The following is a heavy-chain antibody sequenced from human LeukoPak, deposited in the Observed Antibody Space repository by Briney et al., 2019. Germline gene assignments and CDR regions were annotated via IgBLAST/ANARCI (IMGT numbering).Heavy chain of an antibody. V-gene: IGHV2-5*02. CDR3: AHLDRVRALDAFDI. CDR2: IYWDDDK. CDR1: GFSLSTTGVG. Sequence: ESGPTLVNPTQTLTLTCTFSGFSLSTTGVGVGWIRQPPRKALEWLALIYWDDDKRYSPFLKSRLTITKDTSKNQVVLTMTNMDPVDTATYYCAHLDRVRALDAFDIWGQGTMVTVSS. D-gene: IGHD2-21*01. J-gene: IGHJ3*02.